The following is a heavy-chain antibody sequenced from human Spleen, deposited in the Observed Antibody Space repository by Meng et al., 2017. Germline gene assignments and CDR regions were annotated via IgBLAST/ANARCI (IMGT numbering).Heavy chain of an antibody. CDR3: ARGRQQQLGWFDP. Sequence: VQLVESGGGLIQPGGSLRLSCTASGFSVSNNYMSWVRQAPGKGLEWVSIIYSGGTTYYADSVKGRFTISRDNSKNTVYLQMNSLRAEDTAVYYCARGRQQQLGWFDPWGQGTLVTVSS. CDR2: IYSGGTT. CDR1: GFSVSNNY. J-gene: IGHJ5*02. V-gene: IGHV3-53*01. D-gene: IGHD6-13*01.